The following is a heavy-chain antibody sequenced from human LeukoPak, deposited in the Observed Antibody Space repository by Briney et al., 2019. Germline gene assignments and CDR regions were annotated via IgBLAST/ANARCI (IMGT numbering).Heavy chain of an antibody. CDR1: GFTFSNAW. Sequence: PGGSLRLSCAASGFTFSNAWMSWVRQAPGKGLEWVSAISGSGGSTYYADSVKGRFTISRDNSKNTLYLQMNSLRAEDTAVYYCAKDGWLRSGPFDYWGQGTLVTVSS. CDR2: ISGSGGST. D-gene: IGHD5-12*01. V-gene: IGHV3-23*01. CDR3: AKDGWLRSGPFDY. J-gene: IGHJ4*02.